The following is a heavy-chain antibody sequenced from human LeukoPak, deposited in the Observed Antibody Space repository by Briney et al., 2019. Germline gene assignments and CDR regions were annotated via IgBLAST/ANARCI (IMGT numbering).Heavy chain of an antibody. D-gene: IGHD6-13*01. CDR3: ASNIAAAPRRLWYFDY. J-gene: IGHJ4*02. CDR1: GFTFSTYG. V-gene: IGHV3-30*03. Sequence: PGRSLRLSCSASGFTFSTYGMNCVRQAPGEGLEWGAVISYDGSNKYYAHSVKGRFTISRDNYKNTMYLKMNSMRAEDTAVYYCASNIAAAPRRLWYFDYWGQGTLVTVSS. CDR2: ISYDGSNK.